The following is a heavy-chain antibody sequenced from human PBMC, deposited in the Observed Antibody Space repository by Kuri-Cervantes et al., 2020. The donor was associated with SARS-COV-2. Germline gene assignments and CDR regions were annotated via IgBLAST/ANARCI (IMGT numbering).Heavy chain of an antibody. V-gene: IGHV3-7*01. J-gene: IGHJ2*01. Sequence: GGSLRLSCAASGFTFSSYWMSWVRQAPGKGLEWVANRKQDGSEKYYVDSGKGRFTISRDNAKNSLYLQMYSLRAEDTAVYYCATLADLSLFDCRSTSCHTRGYFDLWGRGTLVTVSS. CDR2: RKQDGSEK. D-gene: IGHD2-2*01. CDR3: ATLADLSLFDCRSTSCHTRGYFDL. CDR1: GFTFSSYW.